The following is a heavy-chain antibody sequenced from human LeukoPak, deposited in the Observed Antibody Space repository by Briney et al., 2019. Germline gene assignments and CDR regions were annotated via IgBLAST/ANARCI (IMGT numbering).Heavy chain of an antibody. J-gene: IGHJ5*02. CDR1: GYTFTSYG. V-gene: IGHV1-18*01. CDR3: ARGNILGGDSSSWYDWFDP. CDR2: ISAYNGNT. Sequence: GSSVKVSFKASGYTFTSYGISWVRQAPGQGLEWMGWISAYNGNTNYAQKLQGRVTMTTDTSTSTAYMELRSLRSDDTAVYYCARGNILGGDSSSWYDWFDPWGQGTLVTVSS. D-gene: IGHD6-13*01.